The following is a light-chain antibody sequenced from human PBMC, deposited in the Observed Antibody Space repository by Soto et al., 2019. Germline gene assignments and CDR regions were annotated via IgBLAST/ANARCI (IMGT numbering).Light chain of an antibody. CDR3: SSYTSSNTPYV. Sequence: QSALAQPASVSGSPGQSITISCTGSSSDVGAYNFVSWYQHHPGKAPKLILYEVTTRPSGVSSRFSGSKSGNTASLTISGLQAEDEANYYCSSYTSSNTPYVFGTGTKVTVL. CDR1: SSDVGAYNF. CDR2: EVT. V-gene: IGLV2-14*01. J-gene: IGLJ1*01.